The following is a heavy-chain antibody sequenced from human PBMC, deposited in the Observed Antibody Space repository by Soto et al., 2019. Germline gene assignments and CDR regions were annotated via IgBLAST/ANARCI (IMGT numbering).Heavy chain of an antibody. CDR3: AKGDNLGPKTGYAFDP. V-gene: IGHV6-1*01. CDR2: TYYRSKWYN. J-gene: IGHJ5*02. D-gene: IGHD5-12*01. Sequence: PSQTLSLTCAISGDSVSSNSAAWNWIRHSPSRGLEWLGRTYYRSKWYNDYAVSVKSRIIINPDTSNNQFSLQLNSVTPEDTAVYFCAKGDNLGPKTGYAFDPWGQGIMVTVPS. CDR1: GDSVSSNSAA.